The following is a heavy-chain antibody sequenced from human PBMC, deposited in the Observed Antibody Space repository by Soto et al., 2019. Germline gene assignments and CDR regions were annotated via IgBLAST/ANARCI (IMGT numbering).Heavy chain of an antibody. CDR2: ISGSGRST. V-gene: IGHV3-23*01. CDR1: GFTFSSYA. D-gene: IGHD6-13*01. J-gene: IGHJ4*02. Sequence: EVQLLESGGGLVQPGGSLRLSCAASGFTFSSYAMSWVRRAPGMGLEWVSAISGSGRSTYYADSVKGRFTISRDNSKNTLYLQMNSLRAEDTAVYYCAKEQKDSSTWSELNYWGQGTLVTVSS. CDR3: AKEQKDSSTWSELNY.